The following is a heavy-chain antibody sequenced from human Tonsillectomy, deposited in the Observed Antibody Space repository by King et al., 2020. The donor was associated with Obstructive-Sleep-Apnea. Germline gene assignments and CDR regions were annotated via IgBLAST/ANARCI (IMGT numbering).Heavy chain of an antibody. CDR1: GYTFINHY. Sequence: VQLVESGAEVKKPGASVKLSCKASGYTFINHYMHWVRQAPGQGLEWMGMINPTDGSASYARKFQGRVTMTRDTSTSTVYMELSRLRSEDTAVYYCARYDSSSYLAAFDYWGQGTLVSVSS. J-gene: IGHJ4*02. V-gene: IGHV1-46*01. CDR3: ARYDSSSYLAAFDY. D-gene: IGHD3-22*01. CDR2: INPTDGSA.